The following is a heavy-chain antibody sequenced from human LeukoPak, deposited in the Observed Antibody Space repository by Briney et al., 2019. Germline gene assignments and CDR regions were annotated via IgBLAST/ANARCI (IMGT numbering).Heavy chain of an antibody. Sequence: SETLSLTCTVSGGSISSYYWSWIRQPPGKGLEWIGYIYYSGSTNYNPPLKSRVTISVDTSKNQFSLKLSSVTAADTAVYYCARTSGMTTVYFYYMDVWGKGTTVTVSS. J-gene: IGHJ6*03. CDR2: IYYSGST. D-gene: IGHD4-11*01. CDR1: GGSISSYY. V-gene: IGHV4-59*01. CDR3: ARTSGMTTVYFYYMDV.